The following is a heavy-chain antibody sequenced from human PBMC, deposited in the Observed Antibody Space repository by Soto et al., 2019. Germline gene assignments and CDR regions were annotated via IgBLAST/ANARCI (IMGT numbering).Heavy chain of an antibody. Sequence: GGSLRLSCAASGFTFSSYSMNWVRQAPGKGLEWISDISGSGGSTYYADSVKGRFTISRDNSKNTLYLQMNSLRAEDTAVYYCANDTPRIFDYWGQGTLVTVSS. D-gene: IGHD2-15*01. J-gene: IGHJ4*02. CDR1: GFTFSSYS. CDR2: ISGSGGST. V-gene: IGHV3-23*01. CDR3: ANDTPRIFDY.